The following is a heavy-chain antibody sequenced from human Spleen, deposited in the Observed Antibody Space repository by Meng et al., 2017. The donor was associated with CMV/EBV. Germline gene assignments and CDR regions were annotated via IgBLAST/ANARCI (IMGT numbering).Heavy chain of an antibody. CDR2: INSNSGDT. CDR3: AMISVGWYCFDP. V-gene: IGHV1-2*02. CDR1: GYTFTGYY. D-gene: IGHD6-19*01. Sequence: ASVKVSCKASGYTFTGYYIHWVRQAPGQGLEWMGWINSNSGDTNYADKFQGRVTMTRDTSINTAYMELRSLRSDDTAVYYCAMISVGWYCFDPWGQGALVTVSS. J-gene: IGHJ5*02.